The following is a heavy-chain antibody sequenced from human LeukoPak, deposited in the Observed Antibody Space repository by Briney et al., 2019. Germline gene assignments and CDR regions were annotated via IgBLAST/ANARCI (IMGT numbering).Heavy chain of an antibody. CDR1: GYTFTSYE. V-gene: IGHV1-8*03. CDR3: ARDSSGWYHWFDP. D-gene: IGHD6-19*01. J-gene: IGHJ5*02. CDR2: MNPNSGNT. Sequence: GASVKVSCKASGYTFTSYEINWVRQATGQGLEWMGWMNPNSGNTDYAQKFQGRLTITRNTSISTVYMELSSLRSEDTAVYYCARDSSGWYHWFDPWGQGTLVTVPS.